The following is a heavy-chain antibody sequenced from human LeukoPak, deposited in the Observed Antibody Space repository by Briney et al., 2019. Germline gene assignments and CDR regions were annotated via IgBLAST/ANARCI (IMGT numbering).Heavy chain of an antibody. Sequence: SETLSLTCTVSGGSISSYYWGWIRQPPGKGLEWIGSIYYSGSTYYNPSLKSRVTISLDTSKNQFSLKLSSVTAADTAVYYCARIVDTAMVPYYYFDYWGQGTLVTVSS. CDR3: ARIVDTAMVPYYYFDY. V-gene: IGHV4-39*07. CDR1: GGSISSYY. D-gene: IGHD5-18*01. CDR2: IYYSGST. J-gene: IGHJ4*02.